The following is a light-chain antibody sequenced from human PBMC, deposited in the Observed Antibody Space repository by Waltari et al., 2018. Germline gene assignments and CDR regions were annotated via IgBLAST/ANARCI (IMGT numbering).Light chain of an antibody. CDR3: QQYNNWPPWT. CDR1: QTISSN. J-gene: IGKJ1*01. CDR2: GAS. V-gene: IGKV3-15*01. Sequence: ETVMTQSPATLSVSPGETATLSCRASQTISSNLAWYQQKPAQAPRLLIHGASTRAIGIPDRSSGRGSGTQFTLTISSLQSEDFAVYYCQQYNNWPPWTFGQGTKVEIK.